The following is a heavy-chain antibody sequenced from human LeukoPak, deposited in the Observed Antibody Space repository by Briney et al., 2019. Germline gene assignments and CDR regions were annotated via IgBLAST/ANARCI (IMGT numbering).Heavy chain of an antibody. J-gene: IGHJ6*02. CDR3: ARNNGMDV. CDR2: VNRDGSET. V-gene: IGHV3-7*03. Sequence: GGSLRLSCAASGFALSRHWMTWVRQVPGRGPEWVANVNRDGSETYYLGSVKGRFTISKDNAKNSLYLQMNSLRAEDTALYHCARNNGMDVWGQGTTVIVSS. CDR1: GFALSRHW.